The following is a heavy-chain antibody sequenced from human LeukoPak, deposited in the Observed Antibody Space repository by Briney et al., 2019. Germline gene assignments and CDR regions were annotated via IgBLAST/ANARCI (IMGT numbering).Heavy chain of an antibody. V-gene: IGHV3-30*02. Sequence: GGSLRLSCAASGFTFSSYGMHWVRQAPGKGLEWVAFIRYDGSNKYYADSVKGRFTISRDNSKNTLYLQMNSLRAEDTAVYYCAKSIAVDPDAFDIWGQGTMVTVSS. J-gene: IGHJ3*02. CDR3: AKSIAVDPDAFDI. CDR2: IRYDGSNK. CDR1: GFTFSSYG. D-gene: IGHD6-19*01.